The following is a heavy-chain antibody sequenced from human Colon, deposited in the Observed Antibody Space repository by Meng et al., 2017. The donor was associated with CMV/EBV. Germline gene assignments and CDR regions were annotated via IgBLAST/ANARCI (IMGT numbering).Heavy chain of an antibody. D-gene: IGHD5-24*01. Sequence: GESLKISCKCSGYNFTTYWIGWVRQMPGRGLEWMGMIYPGDFDTRYSPSFQGQVTISADRSITTAYLQWSSLKASDTAIYYCARRVDGRRNWFDPWGQGTLVTVSS. CDR1: GYNFTTYW. CDR2: IYPGDFDT. CDR3: ARRVDGRRNWFDP. J-gene: IGHJ5*02. V-gene: IGHV5-51*01.